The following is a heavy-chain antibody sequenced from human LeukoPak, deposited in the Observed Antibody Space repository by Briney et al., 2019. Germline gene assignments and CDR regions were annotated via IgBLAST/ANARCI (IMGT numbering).Heavy chain of an antibody. CDR1: GFTFSGYG. Sequence: SGGSLRLSCAASGFTFSGYGMHWVRQAPGKGLVWLAFIRNDGTNKSYADSVKGRFTISRDNSKNTLYLQMNSLKSEDTAVYYCAKESFINWNGDSNNWFHPWGQGTLVTVSS. D-gene: IGHD1-1*01. CDR3: AKESFINWNGDSNNWFHP. CDR2: IRNDGTNK. J-gene: IGHJ5*02. V-gene: IGHV3-30*02.